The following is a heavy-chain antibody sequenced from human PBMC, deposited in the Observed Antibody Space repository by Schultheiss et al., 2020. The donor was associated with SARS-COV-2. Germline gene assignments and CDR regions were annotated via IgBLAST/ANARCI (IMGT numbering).Heavy chain of an antibody. V-gene: IGHV3-33*01. CDR2: IWYDGSNK. CDR3: ARDSGVTPFDY. Sequence: GGSLRLSCAASGFTFSSYGMHWVRQAPGKGLEWVAVIWYDGSNKYYADSVKGRLTISRDNSKNTLYLQMNSLRAEDTAVYYCARDSGVTPFDYWGQGTLVTVSS. CDR1: GFTFSSYG. D-gene: IGHD3-10*01. J-gene: IGHJ4*02.